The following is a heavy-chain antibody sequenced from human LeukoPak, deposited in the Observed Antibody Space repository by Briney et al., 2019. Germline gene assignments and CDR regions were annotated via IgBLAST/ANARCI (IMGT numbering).Heavy chain of an antibody. V-gene: IGHV3-21*04. J-gene: IGHJ6*02. CDR2: ISSSSSYI. CDR1: GFTFSSYS. Sequence: GGSLRLSCAASGFTFSSYSMNWVRQAPGKGLEWVSSISSSSSYIYYADSVKGRFTISRDNSKNTLYLQMNSLRAEDTAVYYCAKVLVAAAGTVYYYYGMDVWGQGTTVTVSS. CDR3: AKVLVAAAGTVYYYYGMDV. D-gene: IGHD6-13*01.